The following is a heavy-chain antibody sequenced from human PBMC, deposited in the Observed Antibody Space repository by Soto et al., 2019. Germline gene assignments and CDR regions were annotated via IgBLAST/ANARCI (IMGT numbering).Heavy chain of an antibody. CDR3: ARVENTAMVVWYFDL. CDR2: INHSGST. Sequence: QVQLQQWGAGLLKPSETLSLTCAVYGGSFSGYYWGWIRQPPGKGLECIGEINHSGSTNYNPSLKSRVTISVDTAKNQFSRKLSSVTAADTAVYYCARVENTAMVVWYFDLWGRGTLVTVSS. J-gene: IGHJ2*01. V-gene: IGHV4-34*01. CDR1: GGSFSGYY. D-gene: IGHD5-18*01.